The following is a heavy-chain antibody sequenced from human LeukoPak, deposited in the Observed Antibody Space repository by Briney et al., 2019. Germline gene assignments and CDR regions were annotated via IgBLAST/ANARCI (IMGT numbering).Heavy chain of an antibody. J-gene: IGHJ4*02. CDR3: ARERGPPLRAGFDY. CDR2: ISGSGGNT. Sequence: GGSLRLSCAASGFTFSSYGMSWVRRAPGKGPEWVSGISGSGGNTYYADSVKGRFTISRDNSQNTLYLQMNSLRAEDTAVYYCARERGPPLRAGFDYWGQGTLVTVSS. V-gene: IGHV3-23*01. D-gene: IGHD1-14*01. CDR1: GFTFSSYG.